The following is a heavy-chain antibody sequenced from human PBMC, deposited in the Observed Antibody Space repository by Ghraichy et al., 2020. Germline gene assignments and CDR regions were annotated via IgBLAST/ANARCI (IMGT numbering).Heavy chain of an antibody. V-gene: IGHV7-4-1*02. CDR2: INTNTGNP. D-gene: IGHD2-2*01. J-gene: IGHJ4*02. CDR3: ARVPGGYCSSTSCSDPPDY. Sequence: ASVKVSCKASGYTFTSYAMNWVRQAPGQGLEWMGWINTNTGNPTYAQGFTGRFVFSLDTSVSTAYLQISSLKAEDTAVYYCARVPGGYCSSTSCSDPPDYWGQGTLVTVSS. CDR1: GYTFTSYA.